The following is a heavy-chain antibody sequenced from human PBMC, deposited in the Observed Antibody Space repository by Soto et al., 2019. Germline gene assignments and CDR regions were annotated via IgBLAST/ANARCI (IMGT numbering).Heavy chain of an antibody. Sequence: ASVKFSCKASGYTFTGYYMHWVRQAPGQGLEWMGWINPNSGGTNYAQKFQGRVTMTRDTSISTAYMELSRLRSDDTAVYYCARAGIAARPWFDPWGQGTLVTVSS. CDR3: ARAGIAARPWFDP. CDR1: GYTFTGYY. CDR2: INPNSGGT. D-gene: IGHD6-6*01. V-gene: IGHV1-2*02. J-gene: IGHJ5*02.